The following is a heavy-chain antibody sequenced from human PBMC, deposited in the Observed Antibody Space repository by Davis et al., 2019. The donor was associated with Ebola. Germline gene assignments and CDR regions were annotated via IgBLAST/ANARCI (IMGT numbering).Heavy chain of an antibody. CDR3: ARESMAARRFFYGMDV. CDR1: GYTFSAYY. J-gene: IGHJ6*02. V-gene: IGHV1-2*02. D-gene: IGHD6-6*01. CDR2: INPNNGGT. Sequence: ASVKVSCKASGYTFSAYYLHWVRQAPGQGLEWMGWINPNNGGTMYAQNFRGSVSMTRDTSINTAYMELNNLKADDTAVYFCARESMAARRFFYGMDVWGQGTTVTVSS.